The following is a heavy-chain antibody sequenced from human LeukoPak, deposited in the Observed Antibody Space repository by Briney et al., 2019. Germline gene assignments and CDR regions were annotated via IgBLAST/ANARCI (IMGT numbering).Heavy chain of an antibody. V-gene: IGHV3-7*04. CDR3: ARDSPGYGGYSY. CDR2: IKEDGSAN. J-gene: IGHJ4*02. Sequence: PGGSLRLSCTASGFTFSRYWMTWVRQAPGKGLEWVANIKEDGSANYYVDSMKGRFTISRDNAKNSLYLQINSLRAEDTAVYYCARDSPGYGGYSYWGQGTLVTVSS. D-gene: IGHD5-12*01. CDR1: GFTFSRYW.